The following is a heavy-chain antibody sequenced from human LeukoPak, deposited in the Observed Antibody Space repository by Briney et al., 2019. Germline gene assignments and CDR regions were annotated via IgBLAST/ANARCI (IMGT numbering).Heavy chain of an antibody. CDR1: GFTFSDYY. J-gene: IGHJ2*01. D-gene: IGHD3-10*01. Sequence: GGSLRLSCAASGFTFSDYYMSWIRQAPGKGLEWVSYISSSGSTIYQADSVKGRFTISRDNAKNSPYLQMNSLRAEDTAVYYCVRDRYGSGSYYNWYFDLWGRGTLVTVSS. CDR3: VRDRYGSGSYYNWYFDL. V-gene: IGHV3-11*01. CDR2: ISSSGSTI.